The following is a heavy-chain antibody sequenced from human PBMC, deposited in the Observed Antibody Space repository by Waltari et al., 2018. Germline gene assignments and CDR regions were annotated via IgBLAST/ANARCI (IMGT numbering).Heavy chain of an antibody. Sequence: EVQLLQSGAELKEPGTTVRIPCKVSGYTFSDYYITWVQQAPGKGLRWMGLVDPEDGETIYADNFQGRVTISADTSTDTAFMELSSLRSEDTAVFYCATALGDSSSASRPFDFWGQGTMITVSS. CDR1: GYTFSDYY. V-gene: IGHV1-69-2*01. CDR2: VDPEDGET. CDR3: ATALGDSSSASRPFDF. D-gene: IGHD6-19*01. J-gene: IGHJ3*01.